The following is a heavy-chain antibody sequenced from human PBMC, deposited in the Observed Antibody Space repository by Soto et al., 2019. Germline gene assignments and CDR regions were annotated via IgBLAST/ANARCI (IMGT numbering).Heavy chain of an antibody. D-gene: IGHD1-26*01. CDR1: GFTFSDYY. J-gene: IGHJ4*02. CDR3: ARDRTGYSNDFDY. V-gene: IGHV3-11*05. CDR2: ISSSSSYT. Sequence: GGSLRLSCAASGFTFSDYYMTWIRQAPGKGLEWVSYISSSSSYTNYADSVKGRFTISRDNAKNSLYLQMNSLRAEDTAVYYCARDRTGYSNDFDYWGQGTLVTVS.